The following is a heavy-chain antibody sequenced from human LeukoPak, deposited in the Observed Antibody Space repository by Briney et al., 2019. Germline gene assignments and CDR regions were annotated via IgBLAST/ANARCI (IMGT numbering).Heavy chain of an antibody. Sequence: SETLSLTCTVSGGSISSSSYYWGWIRQPPGKGLEWIGSIYYSGSTYYNPSLKSRVTISVDTSKNQFSLKLSSVTAADTAVYYCARVPHPDYYDSSRYGSYYMDVWGKGTTVPVSS. D-gene: IGHD3-22*01. J-gene: IGHJ6*03. CDR3: ARVPHPDYYDSSRYGSYYMDV. CDR1: GGSISSSSYY. V-gene: IGHV4-39*07. CDR2: IYYSGST.